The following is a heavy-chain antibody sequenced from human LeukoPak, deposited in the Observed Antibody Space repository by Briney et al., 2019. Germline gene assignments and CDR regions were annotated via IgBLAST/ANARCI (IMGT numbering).Heavy chain of an antibody. CDR1: GFTFSSYS. J-gene: IGHJ3*02. CDR2: ISSSSSYI. Sequence: GGSLRLSCAASGFTFSSYSMNWVRQAPGKGLEWVSSISSSSSYIYYADSVKGRFTISRDNAKNTLYLQMNSLRAEDTAVYYCAPMGYYDSSGYITDAFDIWGQGTMVTVSS. V-gene: IGHV3-21*01. CDR3: APMGYYDSSGYITDAFDI. D-gene: IGHD3-22*01.